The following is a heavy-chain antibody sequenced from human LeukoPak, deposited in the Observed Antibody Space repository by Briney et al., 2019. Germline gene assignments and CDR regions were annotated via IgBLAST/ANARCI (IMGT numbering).Heavy chain of an antibody. CDR3: ATGIYSSGY. D-gene: IGHD6-19*01. J-gene: IGHJ4*02. Sequence: PGGSLRLSCAASGFTFSSHWMSWVRQAPGIGLEWVASIKQDGSEKNYVDSVKGRFTISKDNAKTSLYLQMNNLSADDTAVYYCATGIYSSGYWGQGTLVTVSS. CDR1: GFTFSSHW. V-gene: IGHV3-7*05. CDR2: IKQDGSEK.